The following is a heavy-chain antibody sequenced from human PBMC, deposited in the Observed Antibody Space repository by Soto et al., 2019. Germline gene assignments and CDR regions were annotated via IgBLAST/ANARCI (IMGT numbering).Heavy chain of an antibody. V-gene: IGHV3-7*01. CDR3: ARGGRDAYDWFDP. D-gene: IGHD3-16*01. CDR2: IKQDGSEK. CDR1: GFTFSSYW. Sequence: EAQLVESGGGLVQPGGSLRVSCAVSGFTFSSYWMSWVRQAPGKGLEWVAKIKQDGSEKDYVDSVKGRFTISRDNAKNSLYLHINTLRAADTAVYFCARGGRDAYDWFDPWGQGTRVTVSS. J-gene: IGHJ5*02.